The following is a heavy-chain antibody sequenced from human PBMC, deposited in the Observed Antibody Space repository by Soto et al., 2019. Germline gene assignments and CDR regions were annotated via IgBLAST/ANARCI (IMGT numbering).Heavy chain of an antibody. CDR3: ARLGYCSSTSCHPDFDY. CDR1: GGSISSYY. D-gene: IGHD2-2*01. CDR2: IYYSGST. Sequence: SETLSLTCTVSGGSISSYYWSWIRQPPGKGLEWIGYIYYSGSTNYNPSLKSRVTISVDTSKNQFSLKLSSVTAADTAVYYCARLGYCSSTSCHPDFDYWGQGTLVPVSS. V-gene: IGHV4-59*08. J-gene: IGHJ4*02.